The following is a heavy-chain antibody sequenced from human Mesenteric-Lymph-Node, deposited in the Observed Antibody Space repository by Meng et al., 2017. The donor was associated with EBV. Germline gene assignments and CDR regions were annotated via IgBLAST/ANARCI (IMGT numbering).Heavy chain of an antibody. CDR1: GFSFSSYV. CDR3: ARDQSPSD. J-gene: IGHJ4*02. V-gene: IGHV3-30-3*01. CDR2: ISYDGFNK. Sequence: VQLVESGGGLIQPGGSLRLSRAASGFSFSSYVMHWVRQAPGKGPEWVALISYDGFNKYYADSVKGRFTISRDNSKNTLYLQMDSLRGEDTAVYYCARDQSPSDWGQGTLVTVSS.